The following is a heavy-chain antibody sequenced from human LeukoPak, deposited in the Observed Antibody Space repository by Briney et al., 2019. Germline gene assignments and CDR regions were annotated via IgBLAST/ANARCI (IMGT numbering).Heavy chain of an antibody. CDR3: ARRLYGYPIDY. CDR2: IYHSGST. V-gene: IGHV4-38-2*02. D-gene: IGHD5-24*01. J-gene: IGHJ4*02. CDR1: GYSISSGYY. Sequence: SETLSLTCTVSGYSISSGYYWGWIRQPPGKGLEWIGSIYHSGSTYYNPSLKSRVTISVDTSKNQFSLKLSSVTAADTAVYYCARRLYGYPIDYWGQGTLVTVSS.